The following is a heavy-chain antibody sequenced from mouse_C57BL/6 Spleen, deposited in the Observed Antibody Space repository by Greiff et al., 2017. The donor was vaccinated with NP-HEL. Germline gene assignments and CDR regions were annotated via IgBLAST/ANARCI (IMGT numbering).Heavy chain of an antibody. J-gene: IGHJ2*01. V-gene: IGHV1-15*01. D-gene: IGHD1-1*01. CDR3: LDYYGSSRGY. CDR1: GYTFTDYG. CDR2: IDPETGGT. Sequence: QVQLQQSGAELVRPGASVTLSCKASGYTFTDYGMHWVKQTPVHGLEWIGAIDPETGGTAYNQKFKGKAILTADKSSSTAYMELRSLTSEDSAVYYCLDYYGSSRGYWGQGTTLTVSS.